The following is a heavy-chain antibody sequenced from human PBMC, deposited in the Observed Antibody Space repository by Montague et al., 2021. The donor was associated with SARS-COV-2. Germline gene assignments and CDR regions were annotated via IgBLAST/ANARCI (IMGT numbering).Heavy chain of an antibody. CDR3: VRDHPYGGPRGAYDI. CDR1: GGSITGYY. V-gene: IGHV4-59*01. D-gene: IGHD4-23*01. Sequence: SQTLSLTCTVSGGSITGYYWSWLRRSPGKGLEWIAYIYHGGAVNYNPSLGSRVTISSDTSKNQLSLKVNSVTAADTAVYYCVRDHPYGGPRGAYDIWGKGTVVTVSS. J-gene: IGHJ3*02. CDR2: IYHGGAV.